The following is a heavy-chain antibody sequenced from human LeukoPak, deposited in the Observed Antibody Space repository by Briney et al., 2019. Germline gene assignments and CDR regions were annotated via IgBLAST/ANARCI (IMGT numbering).Heavy chain of an antibody. CDR3: ARGGDGYNYLFDY. CDR2: IIPILGIA. J-gene: IGHJ4*02. V-gene: IGHV1-69*10. D-gene: IGHD5-24*01. CDR1: RGTFSSYT. Sequence: SVKVSCKASRGTFSSYTISWVRQAPGQGLEWMGGIIPILGIANYAQKFQGRVTITADKSTSTAYMELSSLRSEDTAVYYCARGGDGYNYLFDYWGQGTLVTVSS.